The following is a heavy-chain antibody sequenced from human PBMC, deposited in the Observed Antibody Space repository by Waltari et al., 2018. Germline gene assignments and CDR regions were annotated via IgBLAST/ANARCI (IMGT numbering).Heavy chain of an antibody. CDR1: GFPFGSYG. Sequence: EVQLVESGGGLAQPGGSLRLSCVASGFPFGSYGMHWVRQAPGKGLVWVSRINSDGSTTNYADSVKGRFTISRDNAKNTLYLQMNSLRAEDTAVYYCAKGGGWLQDYWGQGTLVTVSS. J-gene: IGHJ4*02. CDR2: INSDGSTT. D-gene: IGHD5-12*01. V-gene: IGHV3-74*01. CDR3: AKGGGWLQDY.